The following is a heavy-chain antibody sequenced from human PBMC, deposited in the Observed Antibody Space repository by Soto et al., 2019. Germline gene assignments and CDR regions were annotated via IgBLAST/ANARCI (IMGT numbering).Heavy chain of an antibody. CDR1: GYTFTSYG. J-gene: IGHJ4*02. D-gene: IGHD6-6*01. CDR3: ARERNLMQSSSLTRDY. CDR2: ISAYNGNT. Sequence: ASVKVSCKASGYTFTSYGISWVRQAPGQGLEWMGWISAYNGNTNYAQKLQGRVTMTTDTSTSTAYMELRSLRSDDTAVYYCARERNLMQSSSLTRDYWGQGTLVTVSS. V-gene: IGHV1-18*01.